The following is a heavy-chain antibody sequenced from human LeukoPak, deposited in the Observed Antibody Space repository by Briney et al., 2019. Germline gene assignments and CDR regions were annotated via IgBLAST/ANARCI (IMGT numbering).Heavy chain of an antibody. V-gene: IGHV1-69*05. CDR2: IILIFGAT. D-gene: IGHD5-24*01. CDR1: VGSFSNYA. J-gene: IGHJ4*02. Sequence: LVKVSCKASVGSFSNYAINWGRQAPGQGLGWMGRIILIFGATNYAQKFQRRVTITTDETTNTAYLEMSSLRTEDPAVYYYYTYAFRVDYNGGWGQGTLVTVSS. CDR3: YTYAFRVDYNGG.